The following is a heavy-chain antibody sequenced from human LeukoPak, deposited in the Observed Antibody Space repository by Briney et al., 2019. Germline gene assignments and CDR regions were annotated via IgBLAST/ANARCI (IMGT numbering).Heavy chain of an antibody. V-gene: IGHV4-34*01. Sequence: ASETLSLTCAVYGESFSDYYWSWIRQPPGKGLEWIGEINHSGSTNYNPSLKSRVTISVDTSKNQFSLKLSSVTAADTAVYYCARASGDIVETATMGSYWGQGTLVTVSS. CDR1: GESFSDYY. D-gene: IGHD5-18*01. CDR2: INHSGST. J-gene: IGHJ4*02. CDR3: ARASGDIVETATMGSY.